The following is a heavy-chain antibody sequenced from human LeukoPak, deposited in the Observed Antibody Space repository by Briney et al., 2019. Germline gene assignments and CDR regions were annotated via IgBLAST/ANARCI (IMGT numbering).Heavy chain of an antibody. CDR1: GGTFSSYA. CDR3: ARDSHTVVTPLDY. D-gene: IGHD4-23*01. J-gene: IGHJ4*02. Sequence: SVKVSCKASGGTFSSYAISWVRQAPGQGLEWMGRIIPILGIANYAQKFQGRVTITADKSTSTAYMELSSLRSEDTAVYYCARDSHTVVTPLDYWGQGTLVTVSS. CDR2: IIPILGIA. V-gene: IGHV1-69*04.